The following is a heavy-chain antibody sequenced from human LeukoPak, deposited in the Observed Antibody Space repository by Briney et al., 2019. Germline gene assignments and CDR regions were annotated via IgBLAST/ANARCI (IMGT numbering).Heavy chain of an antibody. V-gene: IGHV1-46*01. CDR1: GYTFTSYY. D-gene: IGHD3-10*01. Sequence: ASVKVSCNAFGYTFTSYYMHWGRQAPGQGLEWMGIINPSGGSTSYAKKFQRRVTMTRETSTSTVYMDPSSLRSEDTAVYYCASPYYYGSGSHSSYGMDVWGQGTTATVSS. J-gene: IGHJ6*02. CDR2: INPSGGST. CDR3: ASPYYYGSGSHSSYGMDV.